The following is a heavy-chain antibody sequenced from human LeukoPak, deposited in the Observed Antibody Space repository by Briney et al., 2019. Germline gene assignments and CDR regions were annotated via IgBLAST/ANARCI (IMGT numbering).Heavy chain of an antibody. V-gene: IGHV3-11*04. D-gene: IGHD3-9*01. CDR1: GFTFSDYY. J-gene: IGHJ4*02. Sequence: GGSLRLSCAAPGFTFSDYYMSWIRQAPGKGLEWVSYISRNGNTIYYADSVKGRFTISRDNSKNSLYLQMDSLRAEDTAVYYCARDDLLTGYYNPPDFWGQGTLVTVSS. CDR3: ARDDLLTGYYNPPDF. CDR2: ISRNGNTI.